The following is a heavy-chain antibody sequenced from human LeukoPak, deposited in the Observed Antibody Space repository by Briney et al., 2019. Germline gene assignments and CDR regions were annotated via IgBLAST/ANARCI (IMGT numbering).Heavy chain of an antibody. J-gene: IGHJ4*02. CDR3: ARGAGVAAADTLDY. CDR1: GFTFSSYS. CDR2: ITTSGGAK. Sequence: GGSLRLSCAASGFTFSSYSMNWVRQAPGKGLEWISYITTSGGAKNYADSVKGRFTISRDNAKNSLYLQMNSLRAEDTAVYYCARGAGVAAADTLDYWGQGTLVTVSS. D-gene: IGHD6-13*01. V-gene: IGHV3-21*05.